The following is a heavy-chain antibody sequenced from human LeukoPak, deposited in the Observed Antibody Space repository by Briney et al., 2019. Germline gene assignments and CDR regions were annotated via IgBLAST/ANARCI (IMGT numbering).Heavy chain of an antibody. CDR1: GYTFTSYY. D-gene: IGHD2-2*01. CDR3: ARDRSTSAKPYNWFDP. J-gene: IGHJ5*02. CDR2: INPSGGST. V-gene: IGHV1-46*01. Sequence: ASVKVSCKASGYTFTSYYMHWVRLAPGRGLEWMGIINPSGGSTSYAQEFQGRVTMTRDMSTSTVYMELSSLRSEDTAVYYCARDRSTSAKPYNWFDPWGQGTLVTVSS.